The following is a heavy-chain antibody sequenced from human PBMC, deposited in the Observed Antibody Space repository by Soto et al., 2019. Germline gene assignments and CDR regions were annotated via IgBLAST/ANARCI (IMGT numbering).Heavy chain of an antibody. J-gene: IGHJ6*02. Sequence: QVQLVESGGGVVQPGRSLRLSCAASGFTFSSYTMHWVRQAPGKGLEWVTLITYDGSNKYYADSVKGRFTISRDTSKNSLYLQMNSLRPEDRAVYYCARGGVDYAMDVWGQGTTVNVSS. CDR2: ITYDGSNK. CDR1: GFTFSSYT. V-gene: IGHV3-30-3*01. D-gene: IGHD2-8*01. CDR3: ARGGVDYAMDV.